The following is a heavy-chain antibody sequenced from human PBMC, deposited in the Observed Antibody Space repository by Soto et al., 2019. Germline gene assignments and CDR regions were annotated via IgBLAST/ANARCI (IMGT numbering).Heavy chain of an antibody. CDR1: GGSISSYY. CDR3: ARGMGYCSSTSCYWVGAFDI. D-gene: IGHD2-2*01. Sequence: SETLSLTCTVSGGSISSYYWSWIRQPPGKGLEWIGYIYYSGSANYNPSLKSRVTISVDTSKNQFSLKPSSVTAADTAVYYCARGMGYCSSTSCYWVGAFDIWGQGTMVTVSS. V-gene: IGHV4-59*01. J-gene: IGHJ3*02. CDR2: IYYSGSA.